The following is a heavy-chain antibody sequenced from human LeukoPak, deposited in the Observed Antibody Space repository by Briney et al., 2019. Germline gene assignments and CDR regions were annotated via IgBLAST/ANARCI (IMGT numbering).Heavy chain of an antibody. CDR2: IRRGTNGYTT. V-gene: IGHV3-72*01. J-gene: IGHJ3*02. D-gene: IGHD3-16*01. CDR1: GFTFSDYI. Sequence: PGGSLRLSCAASGFTFSDYILDWVRQAPGKGLEWVGRIRRGTNGYTTEYAASVKGRFIILRDDSKNSMYLHMNSLKTEDTAVYHCTRDGGEGGNSAFDIWGPGTMVTVSS. CDR3: TRDGGEGGNSAFDI.